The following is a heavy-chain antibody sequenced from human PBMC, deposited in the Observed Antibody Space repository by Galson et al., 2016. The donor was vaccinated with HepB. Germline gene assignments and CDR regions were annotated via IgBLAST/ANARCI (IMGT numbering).Heavy chain of an antibody. V-gene: IGHV3-30*18. D-gene: IGHD3-22*01. J-gene: IGHJ4*02. CDR1: GFTFSSYG. CDR2: ISYDGSNK. CDR3: AKGGYYYDSSGYYTYYFDY. Sequence: SLRLSCAASGFTFSSYGMHWVRQTPGKGLEWVAVISYDGSNKYYADSVKGRFTISRDNSKNTLYLQMNSLRAEDTAVYYCAKGGYYYDSSGYYTYYFDYWGQGTLVTVSS.